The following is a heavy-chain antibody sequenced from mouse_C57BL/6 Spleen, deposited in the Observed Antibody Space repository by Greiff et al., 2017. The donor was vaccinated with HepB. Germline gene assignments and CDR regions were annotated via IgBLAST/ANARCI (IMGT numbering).Heavy chain of an antibody. D-gene: IGHD2-14*01. V-gene: IGHV1-52*01. CDR1: GYTFTSYW. CDR2: IDPSDSET. CDR3: ARSRDDEGYYYAMDY. J-gene: IGHJ4*01. Sequence: VQLQQPGAELLRPGSSVKLSCKASGYTFTSYWMHWVKQRPIQGLEWIGNIDPSDSETHYNQKFKDKATLTVDKSSSTAYMQLSSLTSEDSAVYYCARSRDDEGYYYAMDYWGQGTSVTVSS.